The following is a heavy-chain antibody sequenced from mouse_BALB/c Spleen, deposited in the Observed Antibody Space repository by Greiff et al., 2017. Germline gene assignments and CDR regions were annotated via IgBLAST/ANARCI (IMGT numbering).Heavy chain of an antibody. V-gene: IGHV5-6-4*01. CDR3: TRDDGGYGHYFDY. J-gene: IGHJ2*01. Sequence: EVMLVESGGGLVKPGGSLKLSCAASGFTFSSYTMSWVRQTPEKRLEWVATISSGGSYTYYPDSVKGRFTISRDNAKNTLYLQMSSLKSEDTAMYYCTRDDGGYGHYFDYWGQGTTLTVSS. CDR2: ISSGGSYT. CDR1: GFTFSSYT. D-gene: IGHD1-1*02.